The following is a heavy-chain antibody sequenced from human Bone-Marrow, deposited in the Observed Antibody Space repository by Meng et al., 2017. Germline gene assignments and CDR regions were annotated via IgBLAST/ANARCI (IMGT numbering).Heavy chain of an antibody. J-gene: IGHJ5*02. V-gene: IGHV1-69*08. CDR2: IIPILGIA. CDR1: GGTFSSYT. CDR3: ARDSSGSLSNWFDP. Sequence: QAQLVQSGAEGKKPGSSVKVSCKASGGTFSSYTISWVRQAPGQGLEWMGRIIPILGIANYAQKFQGRVTITADKSTSTAYMELSSLRSEDTAVYYCARDSSGSLSNWFDPWGQGTLVTVSS. D-gene: IGHD3-22*01.